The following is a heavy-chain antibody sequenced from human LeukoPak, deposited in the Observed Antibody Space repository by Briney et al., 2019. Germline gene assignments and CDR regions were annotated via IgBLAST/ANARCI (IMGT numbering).Heavy chain of an antibody. J-gene: IGHJ4*02. D-gene: IGHD3-22*01. CDR2: IWYVGSNK. CDR1: GFTFSTYG. Sequence: GGSLRLSCAASGFTFSTYGMHWVRQAPGKGLEWVALIWYVGSNKYYAESVKGRFSISRDNSKNTLYLQMNSLRAEDMAVYYCARGYYDSSGYFHYYFDYWGQGTLVTVSS. V-gene: IGHV3-33*01. CDR3: ARGYYDSSGYFHYYFDY.